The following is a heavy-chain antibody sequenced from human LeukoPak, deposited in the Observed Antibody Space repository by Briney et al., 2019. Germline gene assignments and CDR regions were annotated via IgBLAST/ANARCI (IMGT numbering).Heavy chain of an antibody. D-gene: IGHD1-26*01. Sequence: SETLSLTCAVYGGSFSGYYWSWIRQPPGKGLEWIGSIYYSGSTYYNPSLKSRVTISVDTSKNQFSLKLSSVTAADTAVYYCAGLIVGATIRAFDIWGQGTMVTVSS. CDR1: GGSFSGYY. CDR2: IYYSGST. J-gene: IGHJ3*02. V-gene: IGHV4-59*05. CDR3: AGLIVGATIRAFDI.